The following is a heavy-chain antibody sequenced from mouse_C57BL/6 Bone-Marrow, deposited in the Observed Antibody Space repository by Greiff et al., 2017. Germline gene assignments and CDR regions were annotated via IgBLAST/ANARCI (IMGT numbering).Heavy chain of an antibody. V-gene: IGHV7-1*01. CDR1: GFTFSDFY. D-gene: IGHD1-1*01. CDR2: SRNKANDYTS. CDR3: ARGLSYYGSSYWYFDV. Sequence: EVKLVESGGGLVQSGRSLRLSCATSGFTFSDFYMEWVRQAPGKGLEWIAASRNKANDYTSEYSASVKGRFIVSRDTSQSILYLQMNALRAEDTARYYCARGLSYYGSSYWYFDVWGTGTTVTVSS. J-gene: IGHJ1*03.